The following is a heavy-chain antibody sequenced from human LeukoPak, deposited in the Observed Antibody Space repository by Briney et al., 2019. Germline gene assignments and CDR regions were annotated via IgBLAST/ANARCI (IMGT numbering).Heavy chain of an antibody. J-gene: IGHJ4*02. D-gene: IGHD3-10*01. Sequence: GGSLRLSCAASGFTFSSYDMHWVRQAPGKGLEWVAVISYDGSNEYYADSVQGRFTISRDNSRNTLYLQMNSLRAEDTAVYYCAKRGQYYSDYWGQGTLVTVSS. CDR2: ISYDGSNE. CDR1: GFTFSSYD. V-gene: IGHV3-30*18. CDR3: AKRGQYYSDY.